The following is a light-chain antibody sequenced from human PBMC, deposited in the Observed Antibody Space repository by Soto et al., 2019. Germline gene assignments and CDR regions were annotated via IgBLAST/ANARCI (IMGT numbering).Light chain of an antibody. CDR2: DAS. J-gene: IGKJ1*01. V-gene: IGKV3-20*01. Sequence: IVLTQSPATLSLSKGERVTLSCRASQSVGTFLAWYPQKPGQAPRLLIYDASSRAAGIPDRFSGSGSGTDFTLTISRLEPEDFAVYHCQQYVSSPTFGQGTNVDI. CDR1: QSVGTF. CDR3: QQYVSSPT.